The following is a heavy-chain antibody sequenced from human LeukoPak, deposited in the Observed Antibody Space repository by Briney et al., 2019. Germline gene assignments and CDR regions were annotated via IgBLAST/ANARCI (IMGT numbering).Heavy chain of an antibody. Sequence: SETLSLTCTVSGGSISSYYWSWIRQPPGKGLEWIGYIYYSGSTNYNPSLKSRVTISVDTSKNQFSLKLSSVTAADTAVYYCARVLALPSIQLNYYYMDVWGKGTTVTVSS. CDR2: IYYSGST. D-gene: IGHD5-18*01. CDR3: ARVLALPSIQLNYYYMDV. J-gene: IGHJ6*03. V-gene: IGHV4-59*01. CDR1: GGSISSYY.